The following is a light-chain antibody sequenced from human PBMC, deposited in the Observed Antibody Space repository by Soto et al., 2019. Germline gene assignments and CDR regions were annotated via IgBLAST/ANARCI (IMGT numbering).Light chain of an antibody. CDR1: SSDVGAYNY. J-gene: IGLJ3*02. CDR3: GSYTSSSTPLV. CDR2: DVS. Sequence: QSALTQPASVSGSPGQSITISCTGTSSDVGAYNYVSWYQQHPGKAPKLMIYDVSNRPSGVSTRFSGSKSGNTASLTISGLQAEDEGDYYCGSYTSSSTPLVFGGGTKLTVL. V-gene: IGLV2-14*03.